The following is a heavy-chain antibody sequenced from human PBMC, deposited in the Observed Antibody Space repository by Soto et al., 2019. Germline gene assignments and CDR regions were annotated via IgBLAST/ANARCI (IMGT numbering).Heavy chain of an antibody. V-gene: IGHV2-70*11. J-gene: IGHJ4*02. CDR3: ARMGYTSGWGSFDY. CDR1: GFSLSTSGIC. D-gene: IGHD6-19*01. Sequence: SGPTLVNPTQTLTLTCTFSGFSLSTSGICVSWIRQPPGKALEWLARIDWDDDKYYSTSLKTRLTISKDTSKNQVVLTMTNMDPVDTATYYCARMGYTSGWGSFDYWGQGTLVTVS. CDR2: IDWDDDK.